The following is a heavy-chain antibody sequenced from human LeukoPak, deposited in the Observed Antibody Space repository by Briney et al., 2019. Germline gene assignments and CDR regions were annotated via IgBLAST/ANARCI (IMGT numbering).Heavy chain of an antibody. Sequence: PGGSLRLSCAASGFTFSSYAMHWVLQAPGKGLEWVAVISYDGSNKYYADSVKGRFTISRDNAKNSLYLQMNSLRVEDTAVYYCGREWAVDFWGQGTLVTVSS. CDR3: GREWAVDF. CDR1: GFTFSSYA. J-gene: IGHJ4*02. V-gene: IGHV3-30-3*01. CDR2: ISYDGSNK.